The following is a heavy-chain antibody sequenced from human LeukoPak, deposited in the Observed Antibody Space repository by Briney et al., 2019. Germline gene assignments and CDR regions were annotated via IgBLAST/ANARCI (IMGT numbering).Heavy chain of an antibody. D-gene: IGHD3-16*02. Sequence: GRSLRLSCAASGFTFSSYGMHWVRQAPGKGLEWVAVISYDGSNKYYADSVKGRFTISRDNSKNTLYLQMNSLRAEDTAVYYCAKDTVGAKYYDYVWGSYREYYFDYWGQGTLVTVSS. CDR1: GFTFSSYG. CDR3: AKDTVGAKYYDYVWGSYREYYFDY. CDR2: ISYDGSNK. V-gene: IGHV3-30*18. J-gene: IGHJ4*02.